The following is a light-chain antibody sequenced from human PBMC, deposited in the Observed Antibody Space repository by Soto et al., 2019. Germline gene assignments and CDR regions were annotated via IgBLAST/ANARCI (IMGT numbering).Light chain of an antibody. J-gene: IGLJ2*01. Sequence: QSALTQPPSASGSPGQSVTISCTGTSGDVGGYNYVSWYQQHPGRAPKLIISEVTKRPSGVPDRFSGSKSGSTASLTVSGLQAEDEANYYCSSYAGSNNLLFGGGTKVTVL. CDR1: SGDVGGYNY. V-gene: IGLV2-8*01. CDR2: EVT. CDR3: SSYAGSNNLL.